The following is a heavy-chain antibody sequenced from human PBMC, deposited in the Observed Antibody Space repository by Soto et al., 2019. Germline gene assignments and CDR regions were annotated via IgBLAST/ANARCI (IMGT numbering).Heavy chain of an antibody. Sequence: EVRLVESGGGLVQPGGSLRLSCAASGFTVSSNYMSWVRQAPGKGLEWVSVIYSGGSTYYADSVKGRFTISRDNSENTLYLQMNSLRAEDTAVYYCARTCSGGTCSFDYWGQGTLVTVSS. CDR2: IYSGGST. D-gene: IGHD2-15*01. V-gene: IGHV3-66*01. CDR3: ARTCSGGTCSFDY. CDR1: GFTVSSNY. J-gene: IGHJ4*02.